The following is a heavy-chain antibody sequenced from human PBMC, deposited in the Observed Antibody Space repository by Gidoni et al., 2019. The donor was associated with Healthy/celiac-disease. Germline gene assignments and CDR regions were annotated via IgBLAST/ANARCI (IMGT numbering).Heavy chain of an antibody. Sequence: QVPLQESDPGRVKPSKTLSLTCTVAGAHISSVGYYWSWIGHHPGKGLEWIGYIYSMGSTYYIPSLKSRVTISVDTPKTQFSLKLSSVTAADTAVYYCAICNLWGSGGNPPGFDYWGQGTLVTVSS. V-gene: IGHV4-31*03. D-gene: IGHD3-16*01. CDR1: GAHISSVGYY. CDR2: IYSMGST. CDR3: AICNLWGSGGNPPGFDY. J-gene: IGHJ4*02.